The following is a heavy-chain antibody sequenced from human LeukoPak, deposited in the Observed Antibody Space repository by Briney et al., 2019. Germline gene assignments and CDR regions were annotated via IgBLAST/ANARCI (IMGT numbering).Heavy chain of an antibody. CDR2: INAYNGNT. D-gene: IGHD6-6*01. CDR3: ARDGGVGYRSSSVPWFEP. V-gene: IGHV1-18*01. J-gene: IGHJ5*02. CDR1: GSIFTSYG. Sequence: ASVKVSCKASGSIFTSYGISWVRQAPGQGLEWMGWINAYNGNTNYAQKIQGRVTMTTDTSTSTAYMELRRLRTDDTAVYYCARDGGVGYRSSSVPWFEPGGRETRVTVS.